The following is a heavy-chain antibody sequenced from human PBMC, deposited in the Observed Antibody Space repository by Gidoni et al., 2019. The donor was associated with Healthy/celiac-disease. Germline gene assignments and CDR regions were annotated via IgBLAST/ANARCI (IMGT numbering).Heavy chain of an antibody. CDR3: AIVAAAGSFPDY. D-gene: IGHD6-13*01. CDR2: ISSNGGST. V-gene: IGHV3-64*01. CDR1: GFTFSSYA. Sequence: EVQLGESGGGLVQPEGSRRLSCEASGFTFSSYAMHWVRQAPGKGLEDVSAISSNGGSTYYANSVKGRFTISRDNSKNTLYLQMGSLRAEDMAVYYCAIVAAAGSFPDYWCQGTLFTVSS. J-gene: IGHJ4*02.